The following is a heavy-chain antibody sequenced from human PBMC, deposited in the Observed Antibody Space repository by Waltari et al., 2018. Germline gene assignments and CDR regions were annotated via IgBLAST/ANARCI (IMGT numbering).Heavy chain of an antibody. J-gene: IGHJ6*03. V-gene: IGHV3-74*01. D-gene: IGHD3-22*01. CDR3: AREPSPDSSGYFYYYMDV. CDR2: INSDGSGT. CDR1: GFTFIRYW. Sequence: EVQLVESGGGVVQPGGSLRLSYAASGFTFIRYWMHWVRQAPGKGLVWVSRINSDGSGTIYADSVKGRFTISRDNAKNTLYLQLNSLRVEDTAVYYCAREPSPDSSGYFYYYMDVWGKGTTVTVSS.